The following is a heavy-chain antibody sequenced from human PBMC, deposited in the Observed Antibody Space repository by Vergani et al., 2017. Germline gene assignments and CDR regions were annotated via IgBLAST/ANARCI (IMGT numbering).Heavy chain of an antibody. Sequence: QVQLVQSGAEVKKPGASVKVSCKASGYTFTGYYMHWVRQAPGQGLEWMGWINPNSGGTNYAQKFQGVVTMTRDTSISTAYMERSRLRSDDTAVYYCARVVEGDKKDNYGMDVWGQGTTVTVSS. D-gene: IGHD2-21*01. CDR2: INPNSGGT. CDR3: ARVVEGDKKDNYGMDV. V-gene: IGHV1-2*02. CDR1: GYTFTGYY. J-gene: IGHJ6*02.